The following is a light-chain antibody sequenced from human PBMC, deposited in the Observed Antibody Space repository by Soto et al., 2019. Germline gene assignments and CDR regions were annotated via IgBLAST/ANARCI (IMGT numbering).Light chain of an antibody. V-gene: IGKV3-15*01. CDR3: LHYNNRPHT. CDR1: QSVSSN. J-gene: IGKJ2*01. CDR2: GAS. Sequence: EIVMTQSPATLSVSPGERATLSCRASQSVSSNLAWYQQKPGQTPRLLIYGASTRATGIPARFSGSGSGTEFTLTISSLQSEDFAVYYCLHYNNRPHTFGQGTKLEIK.